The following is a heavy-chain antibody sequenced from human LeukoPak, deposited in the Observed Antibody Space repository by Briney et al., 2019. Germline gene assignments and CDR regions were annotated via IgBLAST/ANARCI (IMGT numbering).Heavy chain of an antibody. Sequence: AASVKVSCKASGGTFSSYAISWVRQAPGQGLEWMGRVIPILGIANYAQKFQGRVTITADKSTSAAYMELSSLRSEDTAVYYCARVGGYGRSDAFDIWGQGTMVTVSS. J-gene: IGHJ3*02. CDR3: ARVGGYGRSDAFDI. D-gene: IGHD5-12*01. V-gene: IGHV1-69*04. CDR1: GGTFSSYA. CDR2: VIPILGIA.